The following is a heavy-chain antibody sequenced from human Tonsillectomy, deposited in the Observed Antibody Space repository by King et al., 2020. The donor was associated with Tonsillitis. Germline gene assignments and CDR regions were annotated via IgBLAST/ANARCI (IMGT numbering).Heavy chain of an antibody. J-gene: IGHJ3*02. V-gene: IGHV3-30*04. CDR3: ARDWGVVVAERFDI. CDR2: ISYDGSET. D-gene: IGHD6-19*01. Sequence: VQLVESGGGVVQPGRSLRLSCAASGFTFSSYTIHWVRQAPGKGLEWVAAISYDGSETYYADSVKGRFTISRDNSKNTLYLQMNSLRAEDTAVYYCARDWGVVVAERFDIWGQGTMVTVSS. CDR1: GFTFSSYT.